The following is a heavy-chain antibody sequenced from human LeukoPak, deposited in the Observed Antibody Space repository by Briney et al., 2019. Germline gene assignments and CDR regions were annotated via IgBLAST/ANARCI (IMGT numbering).Heavy chain of an antibody. Sequence: SQTLSLTCTVSGVSISSGAYYWSWIRQPPGKGLEWIGYVFHSRSTYYNPSLKSRVTISVDRSKNQFSLKLTSVTAADTAVYFCAKDVNTTMIGYMDVWGKGTTVTVSS. J-gene: IGHJ6*03. V-gene: IGHV4-30-2*01. CDR1: GVSISSGAYY. CDR3: AKDVNTTMIGYMDV. D-gene: IGHD5-18*01. CDR2: VFHSRST.